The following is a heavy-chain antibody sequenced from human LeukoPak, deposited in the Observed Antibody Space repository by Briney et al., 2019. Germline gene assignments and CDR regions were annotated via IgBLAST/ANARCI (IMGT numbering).Heavy chain of an antibody. Sequence: SETLSLTCTVSGGSTRSSSYYWGWIRQPPGKGLEWIGSIYYSGSTYYNASLKSRGTISVDTSKNQFSLKLNSVTAADTAVYFCARQVVAVAGTGYFDYWGQGTLVTVSS. V-gene: IGHV4-39*01. D-gene: IGHD6-19*01. CDR3: ARQVVAVAGTGYFDY. J-gene: IGHJ4*02. CDR2: IYYSGST. CDR1: GGSTRSSSYY.